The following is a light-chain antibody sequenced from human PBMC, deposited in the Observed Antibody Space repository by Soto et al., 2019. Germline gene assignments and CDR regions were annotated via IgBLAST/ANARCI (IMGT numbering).Light chain of an antibody. V-gene: IGKV3-15*01. J-gene: IGKJ4*01. CDR3: HQYNNWSVP. Sequence: EIVMTQSPATLSVSPGERATLSSRASQSVTTNLAWYQQKPGQAPRLLIYGASTRAPVVPARFSGSGSGTEFTLTISSLQSEDFAAYFCHQYNNWSVPFGGGTKVQIK. CDR1: QSVTTN. CDR2: GAS.